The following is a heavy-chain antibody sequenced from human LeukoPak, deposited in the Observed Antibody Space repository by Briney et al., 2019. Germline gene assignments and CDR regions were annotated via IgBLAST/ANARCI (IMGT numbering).Heavy chain of an antibody. CDR3: ARAPVPGDYYDSSGYPPGYFDY. CDR2: IYYSRST. D-gene: IGHD3-22*01. CDR1: AGSISSGGYY. J-gene: IGHJ4*02. Sequence: PQTLSLTSTVSAGSISSGGYYWSWIRQHPGKGLEWIGYIYYSRSTYYNPSLKSRVTISVDTSKNQFSLKLSSVTAADTAVYYCARAPVPGDYYDSSGYPPGYFDYWGQGTLVTVSS. V-gene: IGHV4-31*03.